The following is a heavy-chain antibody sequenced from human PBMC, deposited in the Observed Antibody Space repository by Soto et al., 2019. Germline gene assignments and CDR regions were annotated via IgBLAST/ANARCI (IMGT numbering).Heavy chain of an antibody. V-gene: IGHV1-2*02. CDR3: ARDLSGYSNWFDP. Sequence: QVQVEQSGAEVKKPGASVKVSCKTSGYTFSDYYMHWVRQSPGQWLEWMGWINPNSGNTDYAQKLRGMVTMTRDTSITTAYMELTRLRSDDTAIYYCARDLSGYSNWFDPWGQGTLVNVYS. CDR2: INPNSGNT. J-gene: IGHJ5*02. D-gene: IGHD3-22*01. CDR1: GYTFSDYY.